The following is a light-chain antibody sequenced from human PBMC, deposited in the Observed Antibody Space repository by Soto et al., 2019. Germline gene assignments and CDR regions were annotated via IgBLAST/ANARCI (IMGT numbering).Light chain of an antibody. CDR3: KQYGSPLWT. Sequence: EVVLTQSPGTLSLSPGERATLSCRASQSITSSYLAWYQQKPGQAPRLLISGTISRATGIPDRFSGSGSGTDFTLTISRLEPEDFAVYYCKQYGSPLWTFGQGTKVEIK. CDR1: QSITSSY. V-gene: IGKV3-20*01. J-gene: IGKJ1*01. CDR2: GTI.